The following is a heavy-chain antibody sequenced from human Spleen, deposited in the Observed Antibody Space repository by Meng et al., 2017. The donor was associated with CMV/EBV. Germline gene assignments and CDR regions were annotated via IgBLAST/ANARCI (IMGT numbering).Heavy chain of an antibody. CDR3: AKEGCCSSPDSYWINYYYYGMDV. CDR1: GFTFSNYG. Sequence: GESLKISCAASGFTFSNYGMHWVRQAPGKGLEWVAVIWSDGSYQYYGDSVRGRFTISRDNSNNTPYLEMNSLRAEDTAVYYCAKEGCCSSPDSYWINYYYYGMDVWGQGTTVTVSS. V-gene: IGHV3-33*06. CDR2: IWSDGSYQ. J-gene: IGHJ6*02. D-gene: IGHD2-2*01.